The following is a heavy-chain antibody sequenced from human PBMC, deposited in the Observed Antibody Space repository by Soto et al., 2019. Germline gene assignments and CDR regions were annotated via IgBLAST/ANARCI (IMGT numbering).Heavy chain of an antibody. CDR3: ARGATGGIVDY. J-gene: IGHJ4*02. D-gene: IGHD3-16*02. CDR2: ISSDGSST. Sequence: EVQLVESEGGLIQPGGSLRLSCAASGFTFSSYWMHWVHQGPGKGLVWVSRISSDGSSTSCADSVKGRFTISRDNAKNTLYLQMNSLRAEDTAVYFCARGATGGIVDYWGQGTLVTVSS. CDR1: GFTFSSYW. V-gene: IGHV3-74*01.